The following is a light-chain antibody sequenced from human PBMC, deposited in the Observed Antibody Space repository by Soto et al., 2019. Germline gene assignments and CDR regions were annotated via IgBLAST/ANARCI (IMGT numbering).Light chain of an antibody. Sequence: DIQRTQSPSSPSSSVGDRVTITFRASQGISNYLAWYQQKPGKVPKLLIYAASTLQSGVPSRFSGSGSGTEFTLTISSLQPDDFATYYCQQYNNYSTFGQGTRLEI. CDR2: AAS. J-gene: IGKJ5*01. CDR1: QGISNY. CDR3: QQYNNYST. V-gene: IGKV1-27*01.